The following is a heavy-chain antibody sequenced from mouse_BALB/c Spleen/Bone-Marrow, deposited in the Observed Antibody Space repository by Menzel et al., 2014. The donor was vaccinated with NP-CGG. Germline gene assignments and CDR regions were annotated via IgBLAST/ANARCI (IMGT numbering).Heavy chain of an antibody. CDR2: ISSGGST. CDR3: AREGYGSSYVGAMDY. V-gene: IGHV5-6-5*01. Sequence: EVQLVESGGGLVKPGGSLKLSCAASGFTFSTYALSWVRQTPEKSLEWVASISSGGSTYYSDSVKGRFTISRDNARNILCLQMNSLRSEDTAMYYCAREGYGSSYVGAMDYWGQGTSVTVSS. J-gene: IGHJ4*01. CDR1: GFTFSTYA. D-gene: IGHD1-1*01.